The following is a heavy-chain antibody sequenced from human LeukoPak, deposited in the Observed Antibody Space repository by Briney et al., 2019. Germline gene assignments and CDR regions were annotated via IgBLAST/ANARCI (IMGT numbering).Heavy chain of an antibody. CDR2: IYYSEST. Sequence: PSETLSLTCTVSGGSISSYYWSWIRQPPGKGLEWIGYIYYSESTNYNPSLKSRVTISVDTSKNQFSLKLSSVTAADTAVYYCARGHSPDAFDIWGQGTMVTVSS. V-gene: IGHV4-59*01. D-gene: IGHD2-15*01. CDR3: ARGHSPDAFDI. CDR1: GGSISSYY. J-gene: IGHJ3*02.